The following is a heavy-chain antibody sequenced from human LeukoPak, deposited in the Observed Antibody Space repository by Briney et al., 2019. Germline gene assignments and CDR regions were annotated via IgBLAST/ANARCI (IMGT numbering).Heavy chain of an antibody. CDR1: GFTFSSYG. J-gene: IGHJ5*02. V-gene: IGHV3-23*01. CDR2: ISGSGGST. CDR3: AKMVYYGSGSYYKSWFDP. D-gene: IGHD3-10*01. Sequence: GGSLRLSCAASGFTFSSYGMSWVRQAPGKGLEWVSAISGSGGSTYYADSVKGRLTISRDNSKNTLYLQMNSLRAEDTAVYYCAKMVYYGSGSYYKSWFDPWGQGTLVTVSS.